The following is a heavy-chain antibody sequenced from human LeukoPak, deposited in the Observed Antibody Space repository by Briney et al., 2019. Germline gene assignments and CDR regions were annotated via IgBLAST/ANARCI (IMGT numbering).Heavy chain of an antibody. CDR2: IKQDGSDN. J-gene: IGHJ6*02. V-gene: IGHV3-7*01. D-gene: IGHD3-3*01. CDR1: GFRFSSYW. CDR3: ARHGTPSLLYYDFWSGYYRYGVDV. Sequence: GGSLRLSCAASGFRFSSYWMSWVRQAPGKGLEWVAKIKQDGSDNYYVDSVKGRFTISRDNAKNSLYLQMNSLRAEDTAVYYCARHGTPSLLYYDFWSGYYRYGVDVWGQGTTVTVSS.